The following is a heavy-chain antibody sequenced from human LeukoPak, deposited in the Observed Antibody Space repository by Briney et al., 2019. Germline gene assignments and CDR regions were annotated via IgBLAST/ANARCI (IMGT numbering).Heavy chain of an antibody. CDR2: ISAYNGNT. V-gene: IGHV1-18*01. J-gene: IGHJ4*02. Sequence: GASVKVSCKASGYTFTSYGISWVRQAPGQGLEWMGWISAYNGNTNYEQKLQGRVTMTTDTSTSTAYMELRRMRSDDTAVYYCATAKDSSAYYLLYYFDYWGQGTLVTVSS. CDR1: GYTFTSYG. D-gene: IGHD3-22*01. CDR3: ATAKDSSAYYLLYYFDY.